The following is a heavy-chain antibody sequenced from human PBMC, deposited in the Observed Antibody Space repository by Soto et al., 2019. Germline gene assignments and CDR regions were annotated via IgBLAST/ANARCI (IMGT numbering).Heavy chain of an antibody. J-gene: IGHJ6*02. Sequence: QVQLQQWGAGLLKPSETLSLTCAVYGGSFSGYYWSWIRQPPGKGLEWIGEINHSGSTNYNPSLKRRVTISVDTSKNQFSLTLSSVTAADTAVYYCARCLVGSGWPDPYYDGMDVWGQGTTVTVSS. V-gene: IGHV4-34*01. D-gene: IGHD6-19*01. CDR1: GGSFSGYY. CDR2: INHSGST. CDR3: ARCLVGSGWPDPYYDGMDV.